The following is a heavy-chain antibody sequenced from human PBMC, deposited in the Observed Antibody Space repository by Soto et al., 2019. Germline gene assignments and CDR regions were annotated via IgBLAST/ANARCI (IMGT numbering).Heavy chain of an antibody. J-gene: IGHJ6*02. Sequence: SETLSLTCAVYGGSFTGYYWSWIRQPPGKGLEWIGEINHSGSTNYNPSLKSRVTISVDTSKNQFSLKLSSVTAADTAVYYCARGGGDYEPAYYYYAVDVWVQGTTVT. CDR2: INHSGST. CDR1: GGSFTGYY. D-gene: IGHD4-17*01. V-gene: IGHV4-34*01. CDR3: ARGGGDYEPAYYYYAVDV.